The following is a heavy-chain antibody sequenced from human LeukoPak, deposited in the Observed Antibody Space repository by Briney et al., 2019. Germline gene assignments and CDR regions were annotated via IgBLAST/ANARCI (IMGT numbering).Heavy chain of an antibody. Sequence: SETLSLTCAVSGYSISSGYYWGWIRQPPGKGLEWIGSIYHSGSTYYNPSLKSRVTISVDTSKNQFSLKLSSVTAADTAVYYCARDPHGDSSFDYWGQGTLVTVSS. D-gene: IGHD4-17*01. J-gene: IGHJ4*02. V-gene: IGHV4-38-2*02. CDR1: GYSISSGYY. CDR2: IYHSGST. CDR3: ARDPHGDSSFDY.